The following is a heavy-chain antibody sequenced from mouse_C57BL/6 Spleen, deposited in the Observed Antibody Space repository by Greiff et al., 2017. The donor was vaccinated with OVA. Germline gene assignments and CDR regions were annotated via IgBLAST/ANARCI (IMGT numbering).Heavy chain of an antibody. Sequence: EVKLMESGGGLVQPKGSLKLSCAASGFSFNTYAMNWVRQAPGKGLEWVARIRSKSNNYATYYADSVKDRFTISRDDSESMLYLQMNNLKTEDTAMYYCVRQAYYSNSAWFAYWGQGTLVTVSA. CDR3: VRQAYYSNSAWFAY. CDR1: GFSFNTYA. D-gene: IGHD2-5*01. V-gene: IGHV10-1*01. J-gene: IGHJ3*01. CDR2: IRSKSNNYAT.